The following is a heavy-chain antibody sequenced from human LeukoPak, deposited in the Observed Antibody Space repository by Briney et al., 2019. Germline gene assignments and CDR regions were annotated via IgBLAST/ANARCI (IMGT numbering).Heavy chain of an antibody. V-gene: IGHV4-30-4*01. J-gene: IGHJ6*02. CDR2: IYYSGST. CDR3: ARDCSSSRRSSYYYYGMDV. D-gene: IGHD2-2*01. CDR1: GGSIISGDYY. Sequence: SETLSLTCTVSGGSIISGDYYWSWIRQPPGKGLEWIGYIYYSGSTYYNPSLKSRVTISVDTSKNQFSLKLSSVTAADTAVYYCARDCSSSRRSSYYYYGMDVWGQGTTVTVSS.